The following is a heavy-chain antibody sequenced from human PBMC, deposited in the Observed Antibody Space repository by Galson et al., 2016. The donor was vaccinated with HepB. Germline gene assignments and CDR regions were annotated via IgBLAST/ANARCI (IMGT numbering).Heavy chain of an antibody. CDR3: TTDVY. CDR1: GFIFSKAW. V-gene: IGHV3-15*01. Sequence: SLRLSCAASGFIFSKAWMTWVRQAPGKGLEWVGRIKSKAEGGATDYGAPVKGRFTISSDDSKNTLYLQMNRLKAEDTAVYYCTTDVYWGQGTLVTVSS. CDR2: IKSKAEGGAT. J-gene: IGHJ4*02.